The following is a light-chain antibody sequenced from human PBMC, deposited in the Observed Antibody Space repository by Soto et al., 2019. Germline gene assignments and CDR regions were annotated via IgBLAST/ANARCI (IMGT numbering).Light chain of an antibody. CDR3: SSYTSSSTL. CDR2: EVS. CDR1: SSNIGQNY. Sequence: QSVLTQPPSVSAAPGQKVTISCSGSSSNIGQNYVSWYQQHPGKAPKLMIYEVSDRPSGISSRFSGSKSGNTASLTISGLQTEDEADYYCSSYTSSSTLFGTGTKVTVL. V-gene: IGLV2-14*01. J-gene: IGLJ1*01.